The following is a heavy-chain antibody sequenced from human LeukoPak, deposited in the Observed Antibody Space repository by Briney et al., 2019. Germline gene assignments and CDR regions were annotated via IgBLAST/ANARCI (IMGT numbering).Heavy chain of an antibody. Sequence: GGSLRLSCAASGFTFSSYGMHWVRQAPGKGLEWVAFIHYDGSNKYYADSVKGRFTISRDNAKNSLFLQMNSLRGEDTAVYYCARDGTPSYTSGWVYMDAWGKGTTVTIFS. CDR2: IHYDGSNK. CDR1: GFTFSSYG. CDR3: ARDGTPSYTSGWVYMDA. D-gene: IGHD6-25*01. J-gene: IGHJ6*04. V-gene: IGHV3-30*02.